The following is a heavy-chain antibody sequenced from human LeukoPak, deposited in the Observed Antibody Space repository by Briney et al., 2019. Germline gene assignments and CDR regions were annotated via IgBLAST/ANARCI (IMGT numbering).Heavy chain of an antibody. D-gene: IGHD3-10*01. J-gene: IGHJ4*02. CDR1: GGSISSYY. V-gene: IGHV4-59*12. CDR3: ARDAAYYYGSGSYRNGIDY. Sequence: PSETLSLTCTVSGGSISSYYWSWLRQPPGKGLEYIGYTHYSGSTNYNPSLKSRVTMSVDTSKNQFSLKLSSVTAADTAVYYCARDAAYYYGSGSYRNGIDYWGQGSLVTVSS. CDR2: THYSGST.